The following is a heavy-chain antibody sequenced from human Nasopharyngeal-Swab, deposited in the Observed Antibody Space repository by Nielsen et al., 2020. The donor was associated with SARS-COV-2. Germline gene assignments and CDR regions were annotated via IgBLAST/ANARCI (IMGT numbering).Heavy chain of an antibody. D-gene: IGHD6-13*01. CDR2: IYYNGNT. J-gene: IGHJ4*02. CDR3: VRSSSWYYFDY. Sequence: SETLSLTCTVSGDSIAYRTFYWGWIRQPPGKRLEWIGNIYYNGNTYQNPSLKSRLTISVDKSKNQFSLQLSSVTAADTAVYYCVRSSSWYYFDYWAQGTQVTVSS. CDR1: GDSIAYRTFY. V-gene: IGHV4-39*01.